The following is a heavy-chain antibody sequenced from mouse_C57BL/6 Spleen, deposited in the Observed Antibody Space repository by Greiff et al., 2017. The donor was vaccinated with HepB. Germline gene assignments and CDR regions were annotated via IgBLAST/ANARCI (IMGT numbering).Heavy chain of an antibody. CDR2: ISSGSSTI. Sequence: EVKLVESGGGLVKPGGSLKLSCAASGFTFSDYGMHWVRQAPEKGLEWVAYISSGSSTIYYADTVKGRFTISRDNAKNTLFLQMTSLRSEDTAMYYCARIYYVAMDYWGQGTSVTVSS. D-gene: IGHD2-1*01. CDR3: ARIYYVAMDY. J-gene: IGHJ4*01. V-gene: IGHV5-17*01. CDR1: GFTFSDYG.